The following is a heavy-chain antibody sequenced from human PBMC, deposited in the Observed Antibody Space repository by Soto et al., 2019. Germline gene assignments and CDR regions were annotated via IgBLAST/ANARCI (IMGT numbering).Heavy chain of an antibody. D-gene: IGHD6-19*01. J-gene: IGHJ3*02. CDR3: AVNGVSSGWYPGAFDI. Sequence: SETLSLTCTVSGGSISSGGYYWSWIRQHPGKGLEWIGYIYYSGSTYYNPSLKSRVTISVDTSKNQFSLKLSSVTAADTAVYYCAVNGVSSGWYPGAFDIWGQGTMVTVSS. CDR2: IYYSGST. CDR1: GGSISSGGYY. V-gene: IGHV4-31*03.